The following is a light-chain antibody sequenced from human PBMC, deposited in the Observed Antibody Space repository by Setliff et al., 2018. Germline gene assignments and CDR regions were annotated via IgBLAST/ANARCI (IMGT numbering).Light chain of an antibody. V-gene: IGLV2-14*01. CDR2: EVT. CDR3: SSYSNISILV. Sequence: QSVLTQPASVSGSPGQSITISCTGTSSDVGGYKCVSWYQQHPGKAPKLMIYEVTYRPSGVSNRFSGSKSGNTASLTISGLQAEDEADYYCSSYSNISILVFGTGTKVTVL. J-gene: IGLJ1*01. CDR1: SSDVGGYKC.